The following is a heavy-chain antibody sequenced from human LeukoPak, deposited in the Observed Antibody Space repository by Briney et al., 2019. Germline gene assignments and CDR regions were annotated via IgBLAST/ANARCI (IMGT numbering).Heavy chain of an antibody. V-gene: IGHV4-39*07. Sequence: PSETLSLTCTVSGGSISSSSYYWGWIRQPPGKGLEWIGIIYYSGSTYYNPSLKSRVTISVDTSKNQFSLKLSSVTAADTAVYYCARGGTTAEFDYWGQGTLVTVSS. D-gene: IGHD4-17*01. CDR1: GGSISSSSYY. J-gene: IGHJ4*02. CDR3: ARGGTTAEFDY. CDR2: IYYSGST.